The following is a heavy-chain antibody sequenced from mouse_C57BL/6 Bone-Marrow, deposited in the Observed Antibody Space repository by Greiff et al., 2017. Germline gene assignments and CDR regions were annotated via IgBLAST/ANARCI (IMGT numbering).Heavy chain of an antibody. CDR2: IDPSDSYT. Sequence: QVQLQQPGAELVKPGASVKLSCKASGYTFTSYWMQWVKQRPGQGLEWIGEIDPSDSYTNYNQKFKGKATLTVDTSSSTAYMQLSSLTSEDSAVYYCASPGAWCAYWGQGTLVTVSA. CDR3: ASPGAWCAY. V-gene: IGHV1-50*01. D-gene: IGHD4-1*01. J-gene: IGHJ3*01. CDR1: GYTFTSYW.